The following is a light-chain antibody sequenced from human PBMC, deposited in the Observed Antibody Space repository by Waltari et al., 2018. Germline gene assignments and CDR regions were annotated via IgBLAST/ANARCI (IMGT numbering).Light chain of an antibody. CDR1: SSDIGSYDS. CDR3: SSYSSISTVL. V-gene: IGLV2-14*03. CDR2: DVS. J-gene: IGLJ2*01. Sequence: QPALTQPASMSGSPGQSITISCTGTSSDIGSYDSVSWYQQHPGKAPKLIIFDVSNRPSGVSIRFSGSKSGNTASLTISGLQAEDEADYYCSSYSSISTVLFGGGTKLTVL.